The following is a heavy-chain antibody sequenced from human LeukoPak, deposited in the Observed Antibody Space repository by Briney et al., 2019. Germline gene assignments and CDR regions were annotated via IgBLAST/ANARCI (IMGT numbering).Heavy chain of an antibody. CDR3: TRGAVNDYGDGQFFQY. CDR2: IRGRAHSGRT. V-gene: IGHV3-49*04. J-gene: IGHJ1*01. CDR1: GFSFSDYA. D-gene: IGHD4-17*01. Sequence: GGSLRLSCAASGFSFSDYAISWVRQTPEKGLEWVGFIRGRAHSGRTEYAASVKGRFSISRDDYTSIAYLQMNSLEMEDTAVYYCTRGAVNDYGDGQFFQYWGQGTLVTVSS.